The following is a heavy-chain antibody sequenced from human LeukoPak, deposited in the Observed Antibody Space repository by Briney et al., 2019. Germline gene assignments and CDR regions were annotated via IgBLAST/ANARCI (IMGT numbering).Heavy chain of an antibody. D-gene: IGHD2-15*01. V-gene: IGHV3-64D*06. J-gene: IGHJ4*02. Sequence: GGSLRLSCSASGFTFSSSAMHRVRQVPGKGLEYVSAISRNGGSAYYADSVKGRFTISRDNSKNTPYLQMSSLRVEDTAVYYCVKGGCGYCSGRDYFDYWGQGTLVTVSS. CDR1: GFTFSSSA. CDR2: ISRNGGSA. CDR3: VKGGCGYCSGRDYFDY.